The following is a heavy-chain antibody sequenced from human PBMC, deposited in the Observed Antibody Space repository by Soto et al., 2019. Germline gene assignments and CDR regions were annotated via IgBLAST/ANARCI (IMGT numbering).Heavy chain of an antibody. V-gene: IGHV3-30-3*01. J-gene: IGHJ6*02. CDR1: GFTFSSYA. CDR3: ARDSRGGYYYGMDV. CDR2: ISYDGSNK. Sequence: GGSLRLSCAASGFTFSSYAMHWVRQAPGKGLEWVAVISYDGSNKYYADSVKGRFTISRDNSKNTLYLQMNSLRAEDTAVYYCARDSRGGYYYGMDVWGQGTTVTVSS. D-gene: IGHD3-16*01.